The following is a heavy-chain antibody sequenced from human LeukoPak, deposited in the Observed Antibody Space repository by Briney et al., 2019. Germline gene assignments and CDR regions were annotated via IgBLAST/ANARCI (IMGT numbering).Heavy chain of an antibody. V-gene: IGHV3-23*01. CDR1: GFTFSSYA. D-gene: IGHD1-20*01. Sequence: GGSLRLSCAASGFTFSSYATSWVRQAPGKGLEWVSVINHSGGTTYYVDSVKGRFTISRDSSKNTVYLQMNSLRAEDTAVYYCANNWNLDYWGRGTLVTVSS. CDR2: INHSGGTT. J-gene: IGHJ4*02. CDR3: ANNWNLDY.